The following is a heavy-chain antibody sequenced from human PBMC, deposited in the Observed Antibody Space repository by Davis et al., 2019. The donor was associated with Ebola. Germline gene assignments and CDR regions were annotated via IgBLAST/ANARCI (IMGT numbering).Heavy chain of an antibody. CDR3: ARDFHYYDSSGYNNWFDP. D-gene: IGHD3-22*01. V-gene: IGHV4-4*02. CDR2: IYHSGST. CDR1: GGSISSINW. Sequence: PSETLSPTCAVSGGSISSINWWCWGRQPPGKGLEWIGEIYHSGSTNYNPSLKSRVTISVDKSKNQLSLKLSSVTAADTAVYYCARDFHYYDSSGYNNWFDPWGQGTLVTVSS. J-gene: IGHJ5*02.